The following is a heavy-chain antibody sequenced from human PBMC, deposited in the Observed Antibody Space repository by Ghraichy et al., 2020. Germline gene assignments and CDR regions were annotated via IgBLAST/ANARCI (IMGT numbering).Heavy chain of an antibody. J-gene: IGHJ4*02. D-gene: IGHD5-24*01. V-gene: IGHV4-59*01. CDR2: IYYSGST. CDR1: GDSISSYY. CDR3: AGRSRHGSLFDF. Sequence: SETLSLTCTVSGDSISSYYWSWIRQPPGKGLEWIGYIYYSGSTTYNPSLKSRVSLSVATSKNQFSLKLSSVTAADTAVVYCAGRSRHGSLFDFWGQGTLEPVSS.